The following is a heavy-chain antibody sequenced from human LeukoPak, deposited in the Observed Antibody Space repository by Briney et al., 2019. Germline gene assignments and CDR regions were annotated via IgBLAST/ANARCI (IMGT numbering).Heavy chain of an antibody. V-gene: IGHV1-2*04. CDR3: ARGDSGGYALYYYYYGMDV. Sequence: GASVKVSCKASGYTFTGYYMHWVRQAPGQGLEWMGWINPNSGGTNYAQKFQGWVTMTRDTSISTAYMELSRLRSDDTAVYYCARGDSGGYALYYYYYGMDVWGQGTTVTVSS. D-gene: IGHD2-15*01. J-gene: IGHJ6*02. CDR1: GYTFTGYY. CDR2: INPNSGGT.